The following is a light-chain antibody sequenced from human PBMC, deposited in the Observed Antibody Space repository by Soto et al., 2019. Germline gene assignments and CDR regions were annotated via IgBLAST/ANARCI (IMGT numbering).Light chain of an antibody. CDR1: QSVSSKY. V-gene: IGKV3-15*01. Sequence: EILLTQSPGTLSLSPGERATLSCGASQSVSSKYLAWYQQMHGQAPRLLISGASTRATGIPARLSGSGYGTDLIITISSMKYEDSEVYYCQQYNNWTRTFGHGTKVDIK. CDR3: QQYNNWTRT. CDR2: GAS. J-gene: IGKJ1*01.